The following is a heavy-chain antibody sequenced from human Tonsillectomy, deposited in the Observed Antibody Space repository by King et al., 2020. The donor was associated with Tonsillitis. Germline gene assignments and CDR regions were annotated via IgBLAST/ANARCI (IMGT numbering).Heavy chain of an antibody. CDR2: IYYSGST. Sequence: LQLQESGPGLVKPSETLSLTCTVSGGSINSSSYYWGWIRQPPGKGLEWIGSIYYSGSTYYNPSLKSRVTISVDTSKNQFSLKLSSVTAADTAVYYCARRTSGGYGGNKPFDYWGQGTLVTVSS. D-gene: IGHD4-23*01. CDR1: GGSINSSSYY. V-gene: IGHV4-39*07. J-gene: IGHJ4*02. CDR3: ARRTSGGYGGNKPFDY.